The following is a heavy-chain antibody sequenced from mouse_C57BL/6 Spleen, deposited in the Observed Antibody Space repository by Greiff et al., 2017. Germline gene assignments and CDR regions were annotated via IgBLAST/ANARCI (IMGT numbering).Heavy chain of an antibody. CDR3: TRGITTVPFDD. CDR2: FFPGSGST. CDR1: GYTFTAYS. V-gene: IGHV1-9*01. Sequence: QVQLKQSGAELMKPGASVKLSCKASGYTFTAYSIEWVKQRPGHGLEWIGDFFPGSGSTNYNEKFKGKATFTADTSSNTAYMQLSSLTTEDAAIYYCTRGITTVPFDDWGQGTTLTVSS. J-gene: IGHJ2*01. D-gene: IGHD1-1*01.